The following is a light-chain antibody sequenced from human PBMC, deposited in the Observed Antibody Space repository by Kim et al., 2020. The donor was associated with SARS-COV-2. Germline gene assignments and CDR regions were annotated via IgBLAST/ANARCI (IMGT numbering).Light chain of an antibody. CDR3: QSYDSSNQV. V-gene: IGLV6-57*03. Sequence: GNTVTIACTRSSGTIVSNYVQWYQQRPGSAPTTVIYEDDQRPSGVPDRFSGSIDRSSNSASLTISGLKTEDEADYYCQSYDSSNQVFGGGTQLTVL. CDR1: SGTIVSNY. J-gene: IGLJ3*02. CDR2: EDD.